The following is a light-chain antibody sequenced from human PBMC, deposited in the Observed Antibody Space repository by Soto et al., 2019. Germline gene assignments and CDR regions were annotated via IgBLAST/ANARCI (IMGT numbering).Light chain of an antibody. V-gene: IGKV3-20*01. CDR2: GAS. CDR1: QSVRSSS. CDR3: QQYGSSPET. Sequence: EIVLTQSPGTLSLSPGERATLSCRASQSVRSSSLAWYQQKPGQAPRLLIYGASSRATGIPDRISGSGSGTDFTLTISRLEPEDFAVYYCQQYGSSPETFGQGTKVEIK. J-gene: IGKJ1*01.